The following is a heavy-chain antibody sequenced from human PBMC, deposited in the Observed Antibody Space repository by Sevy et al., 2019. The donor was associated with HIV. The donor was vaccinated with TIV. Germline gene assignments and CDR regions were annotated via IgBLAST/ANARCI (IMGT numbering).Heavy chain of an antibody. CDR3: ARGRQWPSDFDF. V-gene: IGHV5-51*01. Sequence: GDSLKISCQASGYSFPTYWIAWVRQMPGKGLEWVGIVWPIESDTTYSPSFQGQVTISVDKSINTVYLHWSSLKASHTGVYYCARGRQWPSDFDFWGQGTLVTVSS. CDR2: VWPIESDT. CDR1: GYSFPTYW. J-gene: IGHJ4*02. D-gene: IGHD6-19*01.